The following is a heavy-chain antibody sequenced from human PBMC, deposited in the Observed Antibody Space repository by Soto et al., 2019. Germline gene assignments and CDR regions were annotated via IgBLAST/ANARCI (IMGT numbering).Heavy chain of an antibody. CDR1: GGTFSSYA. D-gene: IGHD3-3*01. Sequence: QVQLVQSGAEVKKPGSSVKVSCKASGGTFSSYAISWVRQAPGQGLEWMGGIIPIFGTADYAQKFQGRVTITADESTSTAYIELSSLRTEDTAVYYSAINRRGRYDFWRAPTRWGQGTLVTDSS. CDR2: IIPIFGTA. J-gene: IGHJ4*02. V-gene: IGHV1-69*01. CDR3: AINRRGRYDFWRAPTR.